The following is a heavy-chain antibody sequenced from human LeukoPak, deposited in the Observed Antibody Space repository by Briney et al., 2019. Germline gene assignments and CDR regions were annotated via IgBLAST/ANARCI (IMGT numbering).Heavy chain of an antibody. CDR2: ISSSSSYT. V-gene: IGHV3-11*05. CDR3: ARGGFDVWSGYRIDF. J-gene: IGHJ4*02. D-gene: IGHD3-3*01. CDR1: GFTFSDYY. Sequence: GGSLRLSCAASGFTFSDYYMSWIRQAPGKGLEWVSYISSSSSYTNYADSVKGRFTISRDNAKNSLYLQMNSLRAEDTAVYYCARGGFDVWSGYRIDFWGQGTLITVSS.